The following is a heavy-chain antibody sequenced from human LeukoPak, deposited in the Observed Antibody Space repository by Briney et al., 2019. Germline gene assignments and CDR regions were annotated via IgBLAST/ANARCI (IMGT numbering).Heavy chain of an antibody. Sequence: PSQTLSLTCTVSGGSISSGSYYWSWIRQPAGKGLEWIGRIYTSGSTNYNPSLKSRVTISVDTSKNQFSLKLSSVTAADTAVYYCARDNDSGYSYALDYWGQGTLVTASS. CDR1: GGSISSGSYY. CDR3: ARDNDSGYSYALDY. J-gene: IGHJ4*02. V-gene: IGHV4-61*02. CDR2: IYTSGST. D-gene: IGHD5-18*01.